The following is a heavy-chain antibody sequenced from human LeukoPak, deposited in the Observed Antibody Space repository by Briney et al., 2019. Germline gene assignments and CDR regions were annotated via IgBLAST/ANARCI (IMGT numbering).Heavy chain of an antibody. CDR2: IKEDGDEK. D-gene: IGHD3-22*01. J-gene: IGHJ4*02. CDR3: AREGDYYDSTGFYAY. CDR1: GFTFSTYW. V-gene: IGHV3-7*01. Sequence: GGSLRLSCAGSGFTFSTYWMSWVRQAPGKGLEWVANIKEDGDEKSYVDPVKGRFTISRDNAKNSLYLQMNSLRVDDTAVYYCAREGDYYDSTGFYAYWGQGTLVTVSS.